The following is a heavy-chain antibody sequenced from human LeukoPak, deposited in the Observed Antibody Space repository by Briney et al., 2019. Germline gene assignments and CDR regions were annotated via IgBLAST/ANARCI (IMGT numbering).Heavy chain of an antibody. CDR2: IIPIFGTA. CDR3: ASYRGYSSSYFDY. V-gene: IGHV1-69*13. Sequence: ASVKVSCKASGGTFSSYAISWVRQAPGQGLEWMGGIIPIFGTANYAQKFQGRVTSTADESTSTAYMELSSLRSEDTAVYYCASYRGYSSSYFDYWGQGTLVTVSS. CDR1: GGTFSSYA. D-gene: IGHD6-13*01. J-gene: IGHJ4*02.